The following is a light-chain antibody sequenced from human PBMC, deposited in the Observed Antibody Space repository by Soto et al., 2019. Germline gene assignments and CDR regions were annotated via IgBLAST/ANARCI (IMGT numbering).Light chain of an antibody. CDR2: DAS. Sequence: EIVMTQSPATLSVSPGERATLSCRASQSVSNRLAWYQHKPGQAPRLLIYDASTRATGIPASFSGSGSGTEFTLTISILQSEDFAVYYCQQYNNWPPEGTFGQGTKVEIK. J-gene: IGKJ1*01. V-gene: IGKV3-15*01. CDR1: QSVSNR. CDR3: QQYNNWPPEGT.